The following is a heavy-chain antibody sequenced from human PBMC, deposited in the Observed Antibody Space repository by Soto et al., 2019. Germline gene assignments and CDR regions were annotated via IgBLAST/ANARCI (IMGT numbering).Heavy chain of an antibody. CDR1: GGSISSSNW. D-gene: IGHD1-26*01. CDR3: ARGDLSGERHFDY. V-gene: IGHV4-4*02. J-gene: IGHJ4*02. Sequence: QVQLQESGPGLVKPSGTLSLTCAVSGGSISSSNWWSWVRQPPGKGLEWIGEIYHSGSTNYNPSLKCRVTISVDKSKNQFSLKVSSVTAGDTAVYYCARGDLSGERHFDYWGQGTLVTVSS. CDR2: IYHSGST.